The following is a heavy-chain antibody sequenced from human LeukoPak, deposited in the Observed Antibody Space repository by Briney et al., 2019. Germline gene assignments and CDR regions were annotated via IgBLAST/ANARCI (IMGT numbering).Heavy chain of an antibody. V-gene: IGHV3-23*01. Sequence: GGSLRLSCAASGFTFSNYEMNWVRQAPGKGLEWVSSISSTGGTTYYADSVKGRFTISRDNSKNTLYLQMNSLRAEDTALYYCAREARYCSGGSCYEYYFDYWGQGTLVTVSS. CDR1: GFTFSNYE. CDR3: AREARYCSGGSCYEYYFDY. J-gene: IGHJ4*02. D-gene: IGHD2-15*01. CDR2: ISSTGGTT.